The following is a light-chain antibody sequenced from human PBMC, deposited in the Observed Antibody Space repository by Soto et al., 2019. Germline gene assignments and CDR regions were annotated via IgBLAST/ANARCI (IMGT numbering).Light chain of an antibody. V-gene: IGKV3D-15*01. CDR2: GAS. J-gene: IGKJ1*01. CDR3: QQYHIWPSWT. Sequence: EIVMTQSPATLSVSPWERATLSCRASQSVSSNLAWYQQKPGQAPRLLIYGASSRATGIPDRFSGSGSGTDFTLTISSLQSEDFAVYFCQQYHIWPSWTFGQGTKVDI. CDR1: QSVSSN.